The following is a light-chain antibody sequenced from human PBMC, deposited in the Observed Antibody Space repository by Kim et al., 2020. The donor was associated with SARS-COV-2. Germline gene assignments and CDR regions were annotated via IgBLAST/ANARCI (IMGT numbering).Light chain of an antibody. CDR3: QQYGSSPRT. Sequence: SPGERATLSYRASQSVSSNYLAWYQQKPGQAPRLLIYGASSRATGIPDRFSGSGSGTDFTLTISRLESEDFAVYYCQQYGSSPRTFGQGTKVDIK. V-gene: IGKV3-20*01. CDR2: GAS. J-gene: IGKJ1*01. CDR1: QSVSSNY.